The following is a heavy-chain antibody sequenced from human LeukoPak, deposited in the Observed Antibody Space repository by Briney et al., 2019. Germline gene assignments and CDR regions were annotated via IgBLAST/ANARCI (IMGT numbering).Heavy chain of an antibody. V-gene: IGHV1-2*02. CDR3: ATWGLHFDI. CDR2: IRPNSGGT. CDR1: GYTFTGYC. D-gene: IGHD3-16*01. J-gene: IGHJ3*02. Sequence: ASVKVSCKASGYTFTGYCMHWVRQAPGQGLEWMGWIRPNSGGTNYTQKFQGRVTMTRDTSINTAYMELSRLTSDDTAVYFCATWGLHFDIWGQGTMVIVAS.